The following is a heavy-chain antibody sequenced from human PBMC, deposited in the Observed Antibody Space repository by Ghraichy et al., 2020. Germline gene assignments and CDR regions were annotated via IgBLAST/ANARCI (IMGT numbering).Heavy chain of an antibody. J-gene: IGHJ3*02. V-gene: IGHV3-11*06. CDR1: GFTFSDYY. Sequence: GGSLRLSCAASGFTFSDYYMSWIRQAPGKGLEWVSYISSSSSYTNYADSVKGRFTISRDNAKNSLYLQMNSLRAEDTAVYYCARGRSEYDSSGYYDDAFDIGGQGTMGTVSS. D-gene: IGHD3-22*01. CDR3: ARGRSEYDSSGYYDDAFDI. CDR2: ISSSSSYT.